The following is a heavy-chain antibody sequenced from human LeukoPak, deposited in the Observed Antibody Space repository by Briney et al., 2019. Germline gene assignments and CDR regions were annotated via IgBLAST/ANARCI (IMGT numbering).Heavy chain of an antibody. CDR2: IYYRSKWYN. V-gene: IGHV6-1*01. J-gene: IGHJ4*02. Sequence: SQTLSFTRVISGDSVSRNNAAWHWIRQSPSRGIEWLGRIYYRSKWYNDYAPSVKSRITINPDTSKNQFSLQLNSVTPEDTAVYYCAKGGGAIDYWGQGTLVTVSS. CDR3: AKGGGAIDY. D-gene: IGHD5-12*01. CDR1: GDSVSRNNAA.